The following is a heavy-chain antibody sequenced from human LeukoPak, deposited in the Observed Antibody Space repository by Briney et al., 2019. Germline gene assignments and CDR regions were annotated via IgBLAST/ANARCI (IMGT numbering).Heavy chain of an antibody. CDR1: GFTFSSYW. Sequence: GGSLRLSCAASGFTFSSYWMSWVRQAPGKGLEWVANIKQDGSEKYYVDSVKGRFTISRDNAKNSLYLQMNSLRAEDTAVYYCVRERFHGSGAPRYDYWGQGTLVTVSS. V-gene: IGHV3-7*01. CDR3: VRERFHGSGAPRYDY. CDR2: IKQDGSEK. J-gene: IGHJ4*02. D-gene: IGHD3-10*01.